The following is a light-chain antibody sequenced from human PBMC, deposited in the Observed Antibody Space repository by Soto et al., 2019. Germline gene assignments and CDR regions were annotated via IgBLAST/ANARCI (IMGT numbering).Light chain of an antibody. CDR3: RSYTSSSTLVV. Sequence: SALTQPASVSGSPGQSITISCTGTSSDVGGYNYVSWYQQHPGKAPKLMIYEVSNRPSGVSNHFSGSKSGNTASLTISGRQAEYEADYYCRSYTSSSTLVVFDGGTKLTVL. V-gene: IGLV2-14*01. J-gene: IGLJ2*01. CDR2: EVS. CDR1: SSDVGGYNY.